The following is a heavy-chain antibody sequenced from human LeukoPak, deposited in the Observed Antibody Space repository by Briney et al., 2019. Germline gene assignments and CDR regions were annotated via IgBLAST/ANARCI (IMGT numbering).Heavy chain of an antibody. CDR1: GGTFSSYA. V-gene: IGHV1-69*06. CDR3: ARLIAGDFDY. J-gene: IGHJ4*02. CDR2: IIPIFGTA. Sequence: SVTVSCKASGGTFSSYAISWVRQAPGQGLEWMGGIIPIFGTANYAQKFQGRVTITAGKSTSTAYMELSSLRSEDTAVYYCARLIAGDFDYWGQGTLVTVSS. D-gene: IGHD3-10*01.